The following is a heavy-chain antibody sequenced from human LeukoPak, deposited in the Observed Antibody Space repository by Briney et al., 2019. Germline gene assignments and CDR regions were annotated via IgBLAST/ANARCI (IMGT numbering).Heavy chain of an antibody. J-gene: IGHJ4*02. V-gene: IGHV4-59*01. CDR1: GGSISSYY. Sequence: SETLSLTCTVSGGSISSYYWSWIRQSPGKGLEWIGYIYCSGSTNYNPSLKSRVTISVDTSKNQFSLKLSSVTAADTAVYYCARVGCSGGSCYRDYWGQGTLVTVSS. D-gene: IGHD2-15*01. CDR2: IYCSGST. CDR3: ARVGCSGGSCYRDY.